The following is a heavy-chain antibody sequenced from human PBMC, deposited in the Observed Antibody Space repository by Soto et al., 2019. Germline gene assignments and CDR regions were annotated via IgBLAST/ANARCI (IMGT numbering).Heavy chain of an antibody. D-gene: IGHD2-21*02. CDR1: GFTFSSYA. J-gene: IGHJ4*02. Sequence: PGGSLRLSCAASGFTFSSYAMHWVRQAPGKGLEWVAVISYDGSNKYYADSVKGRFTISRDNSKNTLYLQMNSLRAEDTAVYYCARGIGGNSAYWGQGTLVTVSS. V-gene: IGHV3-30-3*01. CDR3: ARGIGGNSAY. CDR2: ISYDGSNK.